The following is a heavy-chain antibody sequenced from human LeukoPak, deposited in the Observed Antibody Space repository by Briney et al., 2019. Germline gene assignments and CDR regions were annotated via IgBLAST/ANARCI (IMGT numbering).Heavy chain of an antibody. Sequence: ASVKVSCKASGGTFSSYAISWVRQAPGQGLEWMGGIIPIFGTANYAQKSQGRVTITTDESTSTAYMELSSLRSEDTAVYYCARDGYAGPSSGTMMNWFDPWGQGTLVTVSS. CDR2: IIPIFGTA. J-gene: IGHJ5*02. V-gene: IGHV1-69*05. CDR1: GGTFSSYA. D-gene: IGHD3-22*01. CDR3: ARDGYAGPSSGTMMNWFDP.